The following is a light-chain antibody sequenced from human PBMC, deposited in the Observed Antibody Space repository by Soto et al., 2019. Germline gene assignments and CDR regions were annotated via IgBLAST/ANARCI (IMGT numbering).Light chain of an antibody. CDR3: MQALQTPYT. CDR2: LGS. CDR1: QSLLHSNGYNY. Sequence: DTLMTQSPLSLPVTPGEPASISCRSSQSLLHSNGYNYLDWYLQKPGQSPQLLIYLGSNRASGVPDRFSGSGSGTDFTLKISRVEAEDVGVYYCMQALQTPYTFGQGTRLEIK. V-gene: IGKV2-28*01. J-gene: IGKJ5*01.